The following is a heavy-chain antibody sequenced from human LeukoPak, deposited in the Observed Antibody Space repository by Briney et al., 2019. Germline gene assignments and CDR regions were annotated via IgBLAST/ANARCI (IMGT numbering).Heavy chain of an antibody. Sequence: SETLSLTCAVSGGSISSGDYYWSWIRQPPGKGLEWIGYIYYSGSTYYNPSLKSRVTISVDTSKNQFSLKLSSVTAADTAVYYCARKTYSSGRQVDYWGQGTLVTVSS. D-gene: IGHD6-19*01. CDR3: ARKTYSSGRQVDY. J-gene: IGHJ4*02. V-gene: IGHV4-30-4*08. CDR1: GGSISSGDYY. CDR2: IYYSGST.